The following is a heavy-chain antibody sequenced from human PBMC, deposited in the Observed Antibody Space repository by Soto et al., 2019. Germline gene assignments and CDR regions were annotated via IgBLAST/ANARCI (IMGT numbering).Heavy chain of an antibody. J-gene: IGHJ6*02. D-gene: IGHD2-2*01. V-gene: IGHV3-30*18. Sequence: PGGSLRLSCAASGFTFSSYGMHWVRQAPGKGLEWVAVISYDGGNKYYGDSVKGRFSISRDNPKNTLYLQMNSLRPEDTAVYYCAKVTGYCSSSSCSRDYYYYYGLDVWGQGTTGTVS. CDR2: ISYDGGNK. CDR1: GFTFSSYG. CDR3: AKVTGYCSSSSCSRDYYYYYGLDV.